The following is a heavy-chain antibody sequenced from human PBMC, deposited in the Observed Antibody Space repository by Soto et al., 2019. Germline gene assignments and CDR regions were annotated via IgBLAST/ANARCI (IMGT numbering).Heavy chain of an antibody. J-gene: IGHJ6*02. Sequence: GGSLRLSCAASGFTFSTYAVSWVRQAPGKGLEWVSSMSGSGGSTYYADSVKGRFTISRDNSKNTLYLQMNSLRADDAAVYHCARLSRATHCFYYPMDVWGQGTTVTVSS. D-gene: IGHD2-2*01. V-gene: IGHV3-23*01. CDR3: ARLSRATHCFYYPMDV. CDR2: MSGSGGST. CDR1: GFTFSTYA.